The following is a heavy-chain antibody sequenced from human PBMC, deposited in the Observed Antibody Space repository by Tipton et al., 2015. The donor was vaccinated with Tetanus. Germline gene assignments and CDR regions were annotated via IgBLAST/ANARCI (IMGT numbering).Heavy chain of an antibody. V-gene: IGHV1-69*01. Sequence: QSGPEVKQPGSSVKVSCKASGGTFTNYALSWVRQAPGQGLEWVGGITPIFGTTNSAPKFQGRVTITADESTNTAFMELSSLRSEDTAVYYCAGAPNRISRAYDYWGQGTQISVSS. D-gene: IGHD1-14*01. CDR2: ITPIFGTT. J-gene: IGHJ4*02. CDR1: GGTFTNYA. CDR3: AGAPNRISRAYDY.